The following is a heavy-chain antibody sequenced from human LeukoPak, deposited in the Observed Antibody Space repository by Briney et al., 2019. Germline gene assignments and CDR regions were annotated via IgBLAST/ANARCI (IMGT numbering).Heavy chain of an antibody. CDR2: FDPEDGET. D-gene: IGHD5-24*01. V-gene: IGHV1-24*01. CDR1: GYTLTELS. J-gene: IGHJ6*02. Sequence: ASVKVSCKVSGYTLTELSMHWVRQAPGKGLEWMGGFDPEDGETIYAQKFQGGVTMTEDTSTDTAYMELSSLRSEDTAVYYCATDDPKRNHYYYYYGMDVWGQGTTVTVSS. CDR3: ATDDPKRNHYYYYYGMDV.